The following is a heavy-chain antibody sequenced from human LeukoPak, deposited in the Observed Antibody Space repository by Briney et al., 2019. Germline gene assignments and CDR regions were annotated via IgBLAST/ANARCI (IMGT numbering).Heavy chain of an antibody. CDR2: IWYDGSNK. CDR1: GFTFSSYG. Sequence: GGSLRLSCAASGFTFSSYGMHWVRQAPGKGLERVAVIWYDGSNKYHADSVKGRFTISRDNSKNTLYLQMNSLRAEDTAVYYCARVGSSTSSPYGMDVWGQGTTVTVSS. V-gene: IGHV3-33*01. CDR3: ARVGSSTSSPYGMDV. D-gene: IGHD2-2*01. J-gene: IGHJ6*02.